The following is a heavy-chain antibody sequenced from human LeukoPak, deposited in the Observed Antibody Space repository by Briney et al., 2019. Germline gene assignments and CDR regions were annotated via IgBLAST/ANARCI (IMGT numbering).Heavy chain of an antibody. D-gene: IGHD6-13*01. CDR1: GFTFSSYA. Sequence: GGSLRLSCAASGFTFSSYAMSWVRQAPGKGLEWLSAISGSGGGTYYADSVKGRFTISRDNSKNTLYLQMNSLRAEDTAVYYCAKDLLGIAPAGDFFDYWGQGTLVTVSS. CDR2: ISGSGGGT. V-gene: IGHV3-23*01. CDR3: AKDLLGIAPAGDFFDY. J-gene: IGHJ4*02.